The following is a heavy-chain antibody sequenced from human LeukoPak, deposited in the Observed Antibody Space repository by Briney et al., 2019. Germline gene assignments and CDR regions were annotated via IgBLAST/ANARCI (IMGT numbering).Heavy chain of an antibody. Sequence: ASVKVSCKASGYTFTGYYMHWVRQAPGQGLEWMGWINPNSGGTNYAQKFQGRVTMTRNTSISTAYMELSSLRSEDTAVYYCARRKSGTAYGGYEDYFDYWGQGTLVTVSS. D-gene: IGHD5-12*01. CDR2: INPNSGGT. CDR3: ARRKSGTAYGGYEDYFDY. V-gene: IGHV1-2*02. J-gene: IGHJ4*02. CDR1: GYTFTGYY.